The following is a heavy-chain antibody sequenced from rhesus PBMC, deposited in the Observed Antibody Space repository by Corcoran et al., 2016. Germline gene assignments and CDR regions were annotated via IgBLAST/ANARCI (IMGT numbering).Heavy chain of an antibody. CDR2: IGGSSGST. CDR1: GGSISGSY. Sequence: QVQLQESGPGLVKPSETLSLTCAVSGGSISGSYWNLIRQPPGKGLEWIGYIGGSSGSTYYNPSLKSRVTISTDTSKNQFSLKLSSVTAADTAVYFCARSHIAAASFDYWGQGVLVTVSS. CDR3: ARSHIAAASFDY. J-gene: IGHJ4*01. V-gene: IGHV4-165*02. D-gene: IGHD6-43*01.